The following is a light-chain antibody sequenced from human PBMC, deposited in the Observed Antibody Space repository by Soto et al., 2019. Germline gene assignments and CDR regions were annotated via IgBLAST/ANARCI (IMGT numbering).Light chain of an antibody. CDR3: QQYGSSSGT. J-gene: IGKJ2*01. V-gene: IGKV3-20*01. CDR2: GAS. Sequence: EIVLTQSPGPLSLAPGERAPLSCMARQSVSSSYLAWYQQKPGQAPRLLIYGASSRATGVPDRFSGSGSGTDFTLTISRLEPEDFAVYYCQQYGSSSGTFGQGTNLEI. CDR1: QSVSSSY.